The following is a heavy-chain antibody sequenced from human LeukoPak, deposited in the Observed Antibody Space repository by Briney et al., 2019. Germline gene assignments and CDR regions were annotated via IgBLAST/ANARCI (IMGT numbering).Heavy chain of an antibody. J-gene: IGHJ4*02. CDR2: IRYDGSNK. CDR3: ARESDYYDSSGYLGY. CDR1: GFTFSSYG. D-gene: IGHD3-22*01. Sequence: AGGSLRLSCAASGFTFSSYGMHWVRQAPGKGLEWVAFIRYDGSNKYYADSVKGRFTISRDNSKNTLYLQMNSLRAEDTAVYYCARESDYYDSSGYLGYWGQGTLVTVSS. V-gene: IGHV3-30*02.